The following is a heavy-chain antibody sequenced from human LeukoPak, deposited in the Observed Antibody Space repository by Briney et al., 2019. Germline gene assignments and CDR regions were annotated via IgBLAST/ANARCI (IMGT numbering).Heavy chain of an antibody. Sequence: NPGRSLRLSCALSGFNFDDYAMHWVRQAPGRGLEWVSGINWKTGNGIYADSVKGRFTISRDNAKNSLYLQMSSLRAEDTALYYCTRRAARWQFDLWGRGTLLTVSS. D-gene: IGHD5-24*01. J-gene: IGHJ2*01. CDR2: INWKTGNG. V-gene: IGHV3-9*01. CDR3: TRRAARWQFDL. CDR1: GFNFDDYA.